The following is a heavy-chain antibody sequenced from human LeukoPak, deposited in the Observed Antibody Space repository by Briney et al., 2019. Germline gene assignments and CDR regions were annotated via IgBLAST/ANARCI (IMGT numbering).Heavy chain of an antibody. Sequence: QSGGSLRLSCAASGFTFSSFWISWVRQAPGKGLEWVANIKQDGSEKYYVDSVKGRFTISRGNAKNSLYLQMNSLRAEDTAVYYCARVVGSYGYASASWGQGTLVTVSS. D-gene: IGHD5-18*01. CDR2: IKQDGSEK. CDR1: GFTFSSFW. V-gene: IGHV3-7*01. J-gene: IGHJ4*02. CDR3: ARVVGSYGYASAS.